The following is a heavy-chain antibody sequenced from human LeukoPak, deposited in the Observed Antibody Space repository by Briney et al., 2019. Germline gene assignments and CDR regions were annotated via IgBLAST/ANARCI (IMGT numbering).Heavy chain of an antibody. CDR3: ARPKYADYDWPDWYFDL. V-gene: IGHV4-59*01. CDR1: GGSISTSY. D-gene: IGHD4-17*01. J-gene: IGHJ2*01. CDR2: HYNSGST. Sequence: PSETLSLTCIVSGGSISTSYWIWIRQSPRKGLEWIGYHYNSGSTNYNPSFKSRATISVDMSKNQFFLNLISLTAADTAVYYCARPKYADYDWPDWYFDLWGRGTLVTVSS.